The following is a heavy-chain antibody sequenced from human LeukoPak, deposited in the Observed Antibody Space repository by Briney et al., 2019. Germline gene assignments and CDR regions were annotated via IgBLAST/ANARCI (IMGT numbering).Heavy chain of an antibody. CDR3: ARSRDYYGSGSYFVDY. D-gene: IGHD3-10*01. CDR1: GGTFSSYA. V-gene: IGHV1-69*13. CDR2: IIPIFGTA. J-gene: IGHJ4*02. Sequence: ASVKVSCKASGGTFSSYAISWVRQAPGQGLECMGGIIPIFGTANYAQKFQGRVTITADESTSTAYMELSSLRSEDTAVYYCARSRDYYGSGSYFVDYWGQGTLVTVSS.